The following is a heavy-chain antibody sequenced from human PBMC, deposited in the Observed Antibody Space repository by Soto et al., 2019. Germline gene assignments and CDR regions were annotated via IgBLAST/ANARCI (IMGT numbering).Heavy chain of an antibody. V-gene: IGHV2-5*02. D-gene: IGHD2-15*01. CDR3: AHRAVLCSGGTCYSQPFDF. CDR1: GFSLTTTGVG. J-gene: IGHJ4*02. Sequence: QITLKESGPTLVKPTQTLTLTCTFSGFSLTTTGVGVGWIRQPPGKALEWLAIIYWDDDKRYSPSLKSRLTIPKDTSENQVVLTMTNMDPVDTATYFCAHRAVLCSGGTCYSQPFDFWGQGTLVTVSS. CDR2: IYWDDDK.